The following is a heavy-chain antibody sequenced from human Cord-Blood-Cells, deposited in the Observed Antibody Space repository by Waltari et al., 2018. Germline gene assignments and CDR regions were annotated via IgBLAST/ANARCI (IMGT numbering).Heavy chain of an antibody. CDR2: INPNSGGT. D-gene: IGHD6-6*01. CDR1: GYTFTGYY. V-gene: IGHV1-2*02. Sequence: QVQLVQSGAEVKKPGASVKVSCKAPGYTFTGYYMHWVRQAPGQGLEWMGWINPNSGGTNYAQKVQGRVTMTRDTSISTAYMELSRLRSDDTAVYYCASPGGQLAHDAFDIWGQGTMVTVSS. CDR3: ASPGGQLAHDAFDI. J-gene: IGHJ3*02.